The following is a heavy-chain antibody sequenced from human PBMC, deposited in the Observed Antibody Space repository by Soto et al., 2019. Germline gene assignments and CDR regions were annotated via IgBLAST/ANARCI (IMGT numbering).Heavy chain of an antibody. CDR3: ATPPGGGGY. D-gene: IGHD3-10*01. V-gene: IGHV3-53*01. Sequence: EVQLVESGGGLIQPGGSLRLSCAVSGFTVSNNYMSWVRQAPGKGLEGVSVIYSGGYTAYGDSVKGRFTISRDNSKNTPNLQKKTRGPPAPAFFSWATPPGGGGYWGQGTLVTVSS. CDR1: GFTVSNNY. J-gene: IGHJ4*02. CDR2: IYSGGYT.